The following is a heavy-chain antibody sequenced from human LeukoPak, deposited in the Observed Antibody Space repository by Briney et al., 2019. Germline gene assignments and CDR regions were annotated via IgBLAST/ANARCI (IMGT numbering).Heavy chain of an antibody. CDR3: ARTSSSLGTVDY. D-gene: IGHD6-6*01. V-gene: IGHV4-39*07. CDR2: IYYSGST. CDR1: GGSISSSSYY. Sequence: SETLSLTCTVSGGSISSSSYYWGWIRQPPGKGLEWIGSIYYSGSTYYNPSLKSRVTISVDRSKNQFSLKLSSVTAADTAVYYCARTSSSLGTVDYWGQGTLVTVSS. J-gene: IGHJ4*02.